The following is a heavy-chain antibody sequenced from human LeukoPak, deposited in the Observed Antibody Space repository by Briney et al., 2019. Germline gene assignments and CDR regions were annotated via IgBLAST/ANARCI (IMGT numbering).Heavy chain of an antibody. CDR2: INHSGST. D-gene: IGHD1-26*01. Sequence: KPSETLSLTCAVYGESFSDYYWSWIRQPPGKGLEWIGEINHSGSTNYSPSLKSRVTISVDTSKNQFSLKLSSVTAADTAVYYCARALGIVGAIDYWGQGTLVTVSS. J-gene: IGHJ4*02. CDR3: ARALGIVGAIDY. V-gene: IGHV4-34*01. CDR1: GESFSDYY.